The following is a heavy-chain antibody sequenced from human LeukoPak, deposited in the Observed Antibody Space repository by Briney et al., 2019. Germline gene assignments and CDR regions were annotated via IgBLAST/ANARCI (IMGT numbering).Heavy chain of an antibody. V-gene: IGHV3-74*01. D-gene: IGHD1-26*01. CDR1: GFTFSSYW. Sequence: GGSLRLSCAASGFTFSSYWMHWVRQAPGKGLVWVSRINSDGSSTSYADSVKGRFTISRDNAKNTLYLQMNSLRAEDTAVYYCARRNVVGATTFFDYWGQGTLLTVSS. J-gene: IGHJ4*02. CDR2: INSDGSST. CDR3: ARRNVVGATTFFDY.